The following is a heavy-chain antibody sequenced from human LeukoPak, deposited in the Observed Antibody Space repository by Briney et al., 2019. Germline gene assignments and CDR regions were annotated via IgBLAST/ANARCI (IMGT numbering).Heavy chain of an antibody. CDR1: GYTLTTFG. J-gene: IGHJ4*02. D-gene: IGHD6-19*01. Sequence: ASVKVSCKPSGYTLTTFGISWVRQAPGQGLEWMGWISAYNGNPNYAQKLRGRVTMTTDTSTSTAYMELRSLRSDDTAVYYCARDRHSSGWENFDYWGQGTLLTVSS. CDR3: ARDRHSSGWENFDY. CDR2: ISAYNGNP. V-gene: IGHV1-18*04.